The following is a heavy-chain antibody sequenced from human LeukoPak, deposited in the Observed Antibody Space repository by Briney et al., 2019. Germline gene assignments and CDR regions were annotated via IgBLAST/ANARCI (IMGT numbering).Heavy chain of an antibody. D-gene: IGHD3-10*01. V-gene: IGHV3-23*01. Sequence: GGSLRLSCAASGFTLSSYDMSWVRQAPGKGLEWVSATTSGGSTYYADSVKGRFAVSRDNSYNSLSLQMNSLRAEDTAVYYCARSSHGFSWGQGTLVTVSS. J-gene: IGHJ5*02. CDR2: TTSGGST. CDR1: GFTLSSYD. CDR3: ARSSHGFS.